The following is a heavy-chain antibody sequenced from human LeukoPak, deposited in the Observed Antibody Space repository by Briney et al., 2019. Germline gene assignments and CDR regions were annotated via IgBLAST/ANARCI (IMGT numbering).Heavy chain of an antibody. CDR3: TTDGYSGSSSAFGP. D-gene: IGHD1-26*01. J-gene: IGHJ5*02. V-gene: IGHV3-15*01. Sequence: PGGSLRLSCAASVFTFSNAWMSWVRQAPGKGLEWVGRIKSKTDGGTTDYAAPVKGRFTISRDDSKNTLYLQMNSLKTEDTAVYYCTTDGYSGSSSAFGPWGQGTLVTVSS. CDR2: IKSKTDGGTT. CDR1: VFTFSNAW.